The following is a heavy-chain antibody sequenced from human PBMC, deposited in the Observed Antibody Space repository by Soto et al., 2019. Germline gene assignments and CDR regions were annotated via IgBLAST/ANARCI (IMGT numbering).Heavy chain of an antibody. D-gene: IGHD4-4*01. CDR3: ASTPLTTPFYYYHYYIDV. Sequence: SETMSVTSTVACGYIISYDWSWIRLTPGKGLEWIGYIYYSGNTNYNPSLTSRVTMSVDTSKSQFSLKLSSVTAADTAVYYCASTPLTTPFYYYHYYIDVWGKGTTVTVSS. CDR2: IYYSGNT. J-gene: IGHJ6*03. V-gene: IGHV4-59*08. CDR1: CGYIISYD.